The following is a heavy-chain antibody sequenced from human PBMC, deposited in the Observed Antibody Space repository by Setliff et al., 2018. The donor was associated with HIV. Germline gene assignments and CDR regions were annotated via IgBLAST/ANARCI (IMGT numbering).Heavy chain of an antibody. D-gene: IGHD3-22*01. CDR3: ASRVYYYDSNNFLREEGFDP. V-gene: IGHV4-39*01. CDR2: INHSAST. CDR1: GGSASNSRYY. Sequence: KPSETLSLTCTVSGGSASNSRYYWAWIRPPPGKGPEYTGEINHSASTNSNPSLKSRVTISVDKSKNQFSLNLTSVPAADTAVYYCASRVYYYDSNNFLREEGFDPWGQGTLVTVSS. J-gene: IGHJ5*02.